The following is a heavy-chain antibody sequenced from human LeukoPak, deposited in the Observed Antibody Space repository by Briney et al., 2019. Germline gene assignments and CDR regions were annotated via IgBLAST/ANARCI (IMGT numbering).Heavy chain of an antibody. J-gene: IGHJ4*02. CDR1: GGSFSGYY. CDR2: INHSGST. CDR3: ARDTTPYSSGWYDY. D-gene: IGHD6-19*01. Sequence: PSETLSLTCAVYGGSFSGYYWSWIRQPPGKGLEWIGGINHSGSTNYNPSLKSRVTISVDTSKNQFSLKLSSVTAADTAVYYCARDTTPYSSGWYDYWGQGTLVTVSS. V-gene: IGHV4-34*01.